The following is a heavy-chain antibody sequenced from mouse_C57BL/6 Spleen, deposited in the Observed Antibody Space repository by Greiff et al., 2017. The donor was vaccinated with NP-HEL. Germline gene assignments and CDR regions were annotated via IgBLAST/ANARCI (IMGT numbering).Heavy chain of an antibody. CDR2: IYPRSGNT. CDR1: GYTFTSYG. V-gene: IGHV1-81*01. J-gene: IGHJ4*01. D-gene: IGHD3-2*02. Sequence: QVQLQQSGAELARPGASVKLSCKASGYTFTSYGISWVKQRTGQGLEWIGEIYPRSGNTYYNEKFKGKATLTADKSSSTAYMELRSLTSEDSAVYFCAREGGSGYNLGYYAMDYWGQGTSVTVSS. CDR3: AREGGSGYNLGYYAMDY.